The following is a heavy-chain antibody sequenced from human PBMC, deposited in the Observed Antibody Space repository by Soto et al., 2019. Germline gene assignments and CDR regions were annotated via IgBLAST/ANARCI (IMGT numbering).Heavy chain of an antibody. V-gene: IGHV3-66*01. J-gene: IGHJ3*02. CDR1: GFTVSGKKY. D-gene: IGHD1-1*01. CDR2: LYDLDGT. CDR3: ATWHLQEHAYDI. Sequence: EVQLLESGGGLVQPGGSLRLSCAASGFTVSGKKYVAWVRQAPGKGLEWLSALYDLDGTYYADSVKGRFTTSSDSSRTTVYLQMNSLRPDDTAVYSCATWHLQEHAYDIWGQGTMVTVSS.